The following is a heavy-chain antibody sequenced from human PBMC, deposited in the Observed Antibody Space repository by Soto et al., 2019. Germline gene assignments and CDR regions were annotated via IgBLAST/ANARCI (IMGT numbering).Heavy chain of an antibody. J-gene: IGHJ4*02. Sequence: QVQLVQSGAEVKKPGASVKVSCKASGYTFTSYGISWVRQAPGQGQEWMGWISAYIGNTNYAQKLQGRGTMTTDTPSSTAYMEQRSLGSDDTAVYYCAREYPTVTTTEYYFDYWGQGTLVTVSS. CDR2: ISAYIGNT. CDR1: GYTFTSYG. CDR3: AREYPTVTTTEYYFDY. V-gene: IGHV1-18*01. D-gene: IGHD4-17*01.